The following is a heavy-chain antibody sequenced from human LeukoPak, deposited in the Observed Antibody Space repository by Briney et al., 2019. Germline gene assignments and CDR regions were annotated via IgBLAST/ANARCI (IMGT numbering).Heavy chain of an antibody. CDR2: IIPIFGTA. J-gene: IGHJ4*02. CDR1: GGTFSSYA. V-gene: IGHV1-69*05. Sequence: GASVKVSCKAFGGTFSSYAISWVRQAPGQGLEWMGRIIPIFGTANYAQKFQGRVTITTDESTSTAYMELSSLRSEDTAVYYCARECTNGVCYSGTDYWGQGTLVTVSS. CDR3: ARECTNGVCYSGTDY. D-gene: IGHD2-8*01.